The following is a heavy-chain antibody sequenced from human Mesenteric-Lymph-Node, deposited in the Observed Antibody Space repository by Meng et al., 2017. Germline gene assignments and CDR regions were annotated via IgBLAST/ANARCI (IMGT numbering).Heavy chain of an antibody. J-gene: IGHJ4*02. CDR1: ADSFSSGASF. CDR3: ARGELLWDY. CDR2: MDYRGST. D-gene: IGHD2-2*01. Sequence: HLPDSAPTLVKPSQPLSLHLPVPADSFSSGASFWGWNRQPPGKVLEWIGYMDYRGSTFYNPSIKSRVTISVDTYKNQFSLKLSSVTAADAAVYFCARGELLWDYWGQGTLVTVSS. V-gene: IGHV4-30-4*01.